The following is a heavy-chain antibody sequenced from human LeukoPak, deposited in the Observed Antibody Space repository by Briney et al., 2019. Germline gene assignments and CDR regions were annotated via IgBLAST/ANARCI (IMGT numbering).Heavy chain of an antibody. CDR1: GFTFNSYG. V-gene: IGHV3-33*01. Sequence: GGSLRLSCAASGFTFNSYGMHWVRQAPGKGLEWVAVMWYDGSNKYYADSVKGRFTISRDDSKNTLYLQMNSLRAEDTAMYYCARARLEMATIGAFDYWGQGTLVTVSS. CDR2: MWYDGSNK. J-gene: IGHJ4*02. D-gene: IGHD5-24*01. CDR3: ARARLEMATIGAFDY.